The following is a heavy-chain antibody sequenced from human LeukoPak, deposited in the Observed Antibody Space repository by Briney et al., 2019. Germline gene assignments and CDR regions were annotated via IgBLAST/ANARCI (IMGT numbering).Heavy chain of an antibody. CDR1: GYTFTSYY. Sequence: GASVKVSCKASGYTFTSYYMHWVRQAPGQGLEWMGIINPGGGSTSYAQKFQGRVTMTRDTSTSTVYMELSSLRSEDTAVYYCARGSSRAYYYDSSGYYFYYWGQGTLVTVSS. V-gene: IGHV1-46*01. D-gene: IGHD3-22*01. J-gene: IGHJ4*02. CDR2: INPGGGST. CDR3: ARGSSRAYYYDSSGYYFYY.